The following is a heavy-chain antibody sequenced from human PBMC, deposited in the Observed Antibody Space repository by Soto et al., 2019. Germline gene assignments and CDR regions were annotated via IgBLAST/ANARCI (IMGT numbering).Heavy chain of an antibody. V-gene: IGHV1-18*01. CDR2: ISAYNGNT. J-gene: IGHJ6*03. Sequence: ASVKVSCKASGYTFTSYGISWVRQAPGQGLEWMGWISAYNGNTNYAQKLQGRVTMTTDTSTSTAYMELRSLRSDDTAVYYCARGAGYCSSTSCYAWVSYYYYYMDVWGKGTTVTVSS. CDR1: GYTFTSYG. CDR3: ARGAGYCSSTSCYAWVSYYYYYMDV. D-gene: IGHD2-2*01.